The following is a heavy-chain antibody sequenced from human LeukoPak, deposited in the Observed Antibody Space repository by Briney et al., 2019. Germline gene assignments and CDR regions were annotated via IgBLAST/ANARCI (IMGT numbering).Heavy chain of an antibody. Sequence: ASVKVSCKASGYTFTSYYMHWVRQAPGQGLEWMGIINPSGGSTSYAQKFQGRVTMTRDTSTSTVYMELGRLRSDDTAVYYCAREGSCSGGSCYGWFDPWGQGTLATVSS. CDR1: GYTFTSYY. CDR3: AREGSCSGGSCYGWFDP. J-gene: IGHJ5*02. CDR2: INPSGGST. D-gene: IGHD2-15*01. V-gene: IGHV1-46*01.